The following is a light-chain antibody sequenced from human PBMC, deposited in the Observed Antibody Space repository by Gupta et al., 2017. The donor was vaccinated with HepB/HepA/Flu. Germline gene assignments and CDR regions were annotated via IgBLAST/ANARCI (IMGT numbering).Light chain of an antibody. CDR2: GAS. Sequence: EILLTQSPGTLSLSPGERATLSCRASQSVSSSFLAWYQQKPGQAPRLIIYGASSRAKGSTDRFSGSGEGKDFTLTSSIRENEDCAGYYGQHYGSFFTFGHGTKVDIK. CDR1: QSVSSSF. CDR3: QHYGSFFT. J-gene: IGKJ3*01. V-gene: IGKV3-20*01.